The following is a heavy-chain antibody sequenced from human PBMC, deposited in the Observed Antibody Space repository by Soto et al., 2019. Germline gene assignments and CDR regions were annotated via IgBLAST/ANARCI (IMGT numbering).Heavy chain of an antibody. CDR2: INHSGST. Sequence: PSETLSLTCTVSGDSISSADYYWSWIRQTPGKGLEWIGEINHSGSTNYYPSLKSRVTISVDTSKNQFSLKLSSVTAADTAVYYCARSGYGEDFDYWGQGTLVTVSS. V-gene: IGHV4-30-4*01. J-gene: IGHJ4*02. CDR3: ARSGYGEDFDY. D-gene: IGHD4-17*01. CDR1: GDSISSADYY.